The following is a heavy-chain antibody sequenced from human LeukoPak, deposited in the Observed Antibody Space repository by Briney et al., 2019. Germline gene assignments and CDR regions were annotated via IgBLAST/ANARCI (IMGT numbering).Heavy chain of an antibody. CDR2: ISYDGSNK. Sequence: GGSLRLSCAASGFTFSSYGMHWVRQAPGKGLEWVAVISYDGSNKYYADSVKGRFTISRDNSKNTLYLQMNSLRAEDTAVYYCAQDIVATIHYFDYWGQGTLVTVSS. D-gene: IGHD5-12*01. CDR3: AQDIVATIHYFDY. CDR1: GFTFSSYG. J-gene: IGHJ4*02. V-gene: IGHV3-30*18.